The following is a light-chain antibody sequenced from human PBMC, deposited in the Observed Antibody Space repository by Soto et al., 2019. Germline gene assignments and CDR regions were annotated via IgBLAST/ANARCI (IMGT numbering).Light chain of an antibody. V-gene: IGLV1-44*01. CDR1: SSNIGGNS. CDR3: AAWDDSLDGHV. J-gene: IGLJ1*01. Sequence: QSVLTQPPSASGTPGQRVAISCSGSSSNIGGNSVNWYQQVAGTAPKVLIYSSNQRPSGVPDRFSGSKSGTSASLVISGLQSEDEADYYCAAWDDSLDGHVFGTGTKLTVL. CDR2: SSN.